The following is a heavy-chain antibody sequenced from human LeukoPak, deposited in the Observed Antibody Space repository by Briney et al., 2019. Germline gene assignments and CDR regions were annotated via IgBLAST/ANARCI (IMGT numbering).Heavy chain of an antibody. J-gene: IGHJ6*02. D-gene: IGHD6-19*01. Sequence: SETLSLTCTVSGGSMSSYYWSWIRQPAGKGLEWIGHINPSGATNYNPSLKSRLTMSLDTSKNQFSLKLTSVTAADTAVYYCARDAAAGNFYYYAMDVWGQGTTVTVSS. CDR1: GGSMSSYY. CDR3: ARDAAAGNFYYYAMDV. CDR2: INPSGAT. V-gene: IGHV4-4*07.